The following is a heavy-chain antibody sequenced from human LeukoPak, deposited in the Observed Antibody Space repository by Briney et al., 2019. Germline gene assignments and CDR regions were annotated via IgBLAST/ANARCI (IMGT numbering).Heavy chain of an antibody. CDR3: ARDEVGATRFGY. D-gene: IGHD1-26*01. J-gene: IGHJ4*02. Sequence: GGSLRLSCAASGFTFYDYAMHWVRQAPGEGLVWVSRINSDGSSTSYADSVKGRFTISRDNAKNTLYLQMNSLRAEDTAVYYCARDEVGATRFGYWGQGTLVTVSS. V-gene: IGHV3-74*01. CDR2: INSDGSST. CDR1: GFTFYDYA.